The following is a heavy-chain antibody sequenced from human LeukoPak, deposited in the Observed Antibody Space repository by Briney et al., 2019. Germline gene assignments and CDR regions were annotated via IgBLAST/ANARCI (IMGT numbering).Heavy chain of an antibody. V-gene: IGHV1-8*01. J-gene: IGHJ4*02. CDR2: MNPNSGNT. D-gene: IGHD3-10*01. Sequence: ASAKVSCKASGYTFTSYDITWVRQATGQGLEWMGWMNPNSGNTGYAQRFQGRVTMTRNTSINTAYMELSSLRSEDTALYYCARESGFYASGSRYWGQGTLVTVSS. CDR1: GYTFTSYD. CDR3: ARESGFYASGSRY.